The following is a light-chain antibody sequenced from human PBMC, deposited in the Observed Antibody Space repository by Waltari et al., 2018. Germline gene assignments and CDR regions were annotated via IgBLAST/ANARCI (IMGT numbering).Light chain of an antibody. Sequence: EIVMTQSPATLSVSTGESATLSCRSSQSVSSKLAGYQQSPVQAPRLLIYDASTRATGIPARFSGSGSGTEFTLTISSLQSEDFAVYHCQQYNNWPLTFGGGTKVEIK. CDR3: QQYNNWPLT. CDR1: QSVSSK. V-gene: IGKV3-15*01. CDR2: DAS. J-gene: IGKJ4*01.